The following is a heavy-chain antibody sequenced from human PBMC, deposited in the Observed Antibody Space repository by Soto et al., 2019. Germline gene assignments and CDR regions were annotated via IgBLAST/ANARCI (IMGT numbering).Heavy chain of an antibody. J-gene: IGHJ2*01. V-gene: IGHV1-69*02. CDR1: GGTFSSYT. CDR3: ARPDRDWYFDL. Sequence: QVQLVQSGAEVKKPGSSVKVSCKASGGTFSSYTISWVRQAPGQGLEWMGRIIPILGIANYAQKFQGRVTITADKSPRTAHMELSSLRSEDTAVYYCARPDRDWYFDLWGRGTLVTVSS. CDR2: IIPILGIA.